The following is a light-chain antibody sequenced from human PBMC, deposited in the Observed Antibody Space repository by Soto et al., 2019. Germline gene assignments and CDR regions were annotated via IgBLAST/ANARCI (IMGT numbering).Light chain of an antibody. CDR3: QQANSFPRT. Sequence: DLQMTQSPSSVSASVGDRVTITCRASHGISNWVAWYQQKPGEAPKRLIYAASSFQGGVPTRVSGSGSGTDFTRTISSLQPEEFATYYWQQANSFPRTFGQGTLLEIK. J-gene: IGKJ5*01. CDR2: AAS. CDR1: HGISNW. V-gene: IGKV1D-12*01.